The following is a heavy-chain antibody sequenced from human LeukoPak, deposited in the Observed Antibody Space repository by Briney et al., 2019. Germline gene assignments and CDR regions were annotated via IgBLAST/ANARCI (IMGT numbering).Heavy chain of an antibody. V-gene: IGHV3-7*01. CDR3: ARDGVASRNYRRAGAGYYYYMDV. J-gene: IGHJ6*03. CDR2: IKQDGSEK. D-gene: IGHD4-11*01. Sequence: QTGGSLRLSCAASGFTFSSYWMSWVRQAPGKGLEWVANIKQDGSEKYYVDSVKGRFTISRDNAKNSLYLQMNSLRAEDTAVYYCARDGVASRNYRRAGAGYYYYMDVWGKGTTVTVSS. CDR1: GFTFSSYW.